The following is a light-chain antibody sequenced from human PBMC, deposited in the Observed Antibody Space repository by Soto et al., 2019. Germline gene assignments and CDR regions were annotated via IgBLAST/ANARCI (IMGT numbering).Light chain of an antibody. CDR3: CSYAGSSTFWV. Sequence: QSALTQPASVSGSPGQSITISCTATSSDVGSYNLVSWYQQHPGKAPKLMIYEGSKRPLGVSNRFSGSKSGNTASLTISGLQAEDEADYYCCSYAGSSTFWVFGGGTKLTVL. V-gene: IGLV2-23*03. J-gene: IGLJ3*02. CDR1: SSDVGSYNL. CDR2: EGS.